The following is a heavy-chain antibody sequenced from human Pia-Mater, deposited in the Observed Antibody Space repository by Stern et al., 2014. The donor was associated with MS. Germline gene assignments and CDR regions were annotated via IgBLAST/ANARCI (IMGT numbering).Heavy chain of an antibody. Sequence: QMQLVQYGAEVKKPGASVNISCVTSGYTFTTYYVHWVRQAPGQGLEWMGIINTSDGDTSHTRKFQDRVTVTRDTSASTVYLKLSSLKSEDTAVYYCARQRTTGHMDFDYWGQGTLVTVSS. CDR2: INTSDGDT. CDR3: ARQRTTGHMDFDY. J-gene: IGHJ4*02. V-gene: IGHV1-46*01. CDR1: GYTFTTYY. D-gene: IGHD1-1*01.